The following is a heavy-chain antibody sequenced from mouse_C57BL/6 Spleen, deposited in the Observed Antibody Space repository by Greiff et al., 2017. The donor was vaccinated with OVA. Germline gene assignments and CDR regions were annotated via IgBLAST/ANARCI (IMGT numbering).Heavy chain of an antibody. V-gene: IGHV3-6*01. J-gene: IGHJ4*01. Sequence: EVHLVESGPGLVKPSQSLSLTCSVTGYSITSGYYWNWIRQFPGNKLEWMGYISYDGSNNYNPSLKNRISITRDTSKNQFFLTLKSVTTEDTATYYSASQDNWDPLAMDYWGQGTSVTVSS. CDR1: GYSITSGYY. CDR2: ISYDGSN. D-gene: IGHD4-1*01. CDR3: ASQDNWDPLAMDY.